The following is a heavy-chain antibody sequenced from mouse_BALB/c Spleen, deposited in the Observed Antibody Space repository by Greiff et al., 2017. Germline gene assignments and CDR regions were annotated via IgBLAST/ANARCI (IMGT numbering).Heavy chain of an antibody. CDR1: GFTFSSYG. D-gene: IGHD1-2*01. J-gene: IGHJ4*01. CDR3: ARQFITTATGAMDY. Sequence: EVHLVESGGDLVKPGGSLKLSCAASGFTFSSYGMSWVRQTPDKRLEWVATISSGGSYTYYPDSVKGRFTISRDNAKNTLYLQMSSLKSEDTAMYYCARQFITTATGAMDYWGQGTSVTVSS. V-gene: IGHV5-6*01. CDR2: ISSGGSYT.